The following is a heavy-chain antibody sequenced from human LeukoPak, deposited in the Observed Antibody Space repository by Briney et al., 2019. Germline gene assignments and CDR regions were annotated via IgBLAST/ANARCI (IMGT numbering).Heavy chain of an antibody. J-gene: IGHJ4*02. D-gene: IGHD3-16*01. CDR3: AKRGVVIRVMLIGFHKEAYYFDS. V-gene: IGHV3-23*01. CDR1: GITLSNYG. Sequence: GGSLRLSCAVSGITLSNYGMSWVRQAPGKGLEWVAGISGSGGRSNYADSVKGGFTISRDNPKNTLYLQMNSLRAEDTAVYFCAKRGVVIRVMLIGFHKEAYYFDSWGQGALVTVSS. CDR2: ISGSGGRS.